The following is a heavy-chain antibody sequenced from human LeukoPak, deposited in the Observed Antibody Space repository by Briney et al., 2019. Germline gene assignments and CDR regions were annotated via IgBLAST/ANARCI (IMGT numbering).Heavy chain of an antibody. D-gene: IGHD2-2*01. CDR3: AKDKDVVVPAAIAVSRDDAFDI. CDR1: GFVFSSYA. V-gene: IGHV3-23*01. Sequence: GGSLRLSCAASGFVFSSYAFNWVRQAPGKGLEWVSFISGKSDNSYYADSVEGRFTVSRDNSKNTLYLQMNSLRAEDTAVYYCAKDKDVVVPAAIAVSRDDAFDIWGQGTMVTVSS. J-gene: IGHJ3*02. CDR2: ISGKSDNS.